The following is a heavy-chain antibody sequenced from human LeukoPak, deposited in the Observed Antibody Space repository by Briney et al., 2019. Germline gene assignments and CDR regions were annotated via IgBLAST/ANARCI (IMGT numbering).Heavy chain of an antibody. CDR3: ANLAAAGDYFDY. D-gene: IGHD6-13*01. Sequence: GSLRLSCAVSGFTFNNYAMSWVRQAPGKGLEWVSTISGSGGSTYYADSVKGRFTISRDNSKNTLYLQMNSLRAEDTAVYYCANLAAAGDYFDYWGQGTLVTVSS. V-gene: IGHV3-23*01. J-gene: IGHJ4*02. CDR2: ISGSGGST. CDR1: GFTFNNYA.